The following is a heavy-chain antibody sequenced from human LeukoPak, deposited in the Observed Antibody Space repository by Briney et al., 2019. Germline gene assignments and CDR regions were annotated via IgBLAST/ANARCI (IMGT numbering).Heavy chain of an antibody. V-gene: IGHV4-39*07. Sequence: SETLSLTCTVSGGSISSSNYYWGWIRQPPGKGLEWIGRIYYSGITYYNPSLKSRVTLSVDTSKNQFSLKLSSVTAADTAVYYCANYAPYCSSTNCYPAWGQGTLVTVSS. CDR2: IYYSGIT. D-gene: IGHD2-2*01. CDR1: GGSISSSNYY. CDR3: ANYAPYCSSTNCYPA. J-gene: IGHJ5*02.